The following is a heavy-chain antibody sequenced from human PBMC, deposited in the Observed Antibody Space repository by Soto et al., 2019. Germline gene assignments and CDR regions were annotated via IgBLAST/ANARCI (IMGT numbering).Heavy chain of an antibody. CDR3: ARSQGGSSSLDIYYYYYYGMDV. J-gene: IGHJ6*02. V-gene: IGHV1-69*01. CDR1: GGTFSSYA. D-gene: IGHD2-15*01. Sequence: QVQLVQSGAEVKKPGSSVKVSCKAPGGTFSSYAISWVRQAPGQGLEWMGGIIPIFGTANYAQKFQGRFTITADESTSTGYMELSSLRSEDTAVYYCARSQGGSSSLDIYYYYYYGMDVWGQGTTVTVSS. CDR2: IIPIFGTA.